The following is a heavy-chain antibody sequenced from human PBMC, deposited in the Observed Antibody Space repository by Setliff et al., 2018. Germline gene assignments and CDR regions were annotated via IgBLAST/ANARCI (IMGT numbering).Heavy chain of an antibody. D-gene: IGHD6-13*01. CDR2: IYPGDSDT. J-gene: IGHJ6*02. CDR1: GYSFTSYW. V-gene: IGHV5-51*01. CDR3: ARVGQQLVYYYYGMDV. Sequence: PGESLTISCKGSGYSFTSYWIGWVRQMPGKGLEWMGIIYPGDSDTRYSPSFQGQVTISADKSISTAYLQWSSLKASDTAMYYCARVGQQLVYYYYGMDVWGQGTTVTVSS.